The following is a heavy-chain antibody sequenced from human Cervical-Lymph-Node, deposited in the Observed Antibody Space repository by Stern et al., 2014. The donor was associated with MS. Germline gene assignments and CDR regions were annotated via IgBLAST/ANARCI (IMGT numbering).Heavy chain of an antibody. CDR2: ISFDGSYK. V-gene: IGHV3-30*04. CDR3: ARDPITMKVVVKTPYFQR. CDR1: GFTFSSFA. Sequence: VQLVESGGGVVQPGRSLRLSCAASGFTFSSFAMPWVRRAPGKGLEWVALISFDGSYKYYADSVKGRFTISRDNSKNTLYLQMNSLRAEDTAVYYCARDPITMKVVVKTPYFQRWGQGTLVTVSS. J-gene: IGHJ1*01. D-gene: IGHD3-22*01.